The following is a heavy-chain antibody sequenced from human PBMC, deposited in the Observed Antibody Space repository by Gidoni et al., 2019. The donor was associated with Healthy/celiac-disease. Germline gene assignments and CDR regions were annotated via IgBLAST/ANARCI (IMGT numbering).Heavy chain of an antibody. V-gene: IGHV3-21*01. Sequence: EVQLVESGGGLVKPGGSLRLSCAASGFTFSSYSMNWVRQAPGKGLEWVSSISSSSSYIYYADSVKGRFTISRDNAKNSLYLQMNSLRAEDTAVYYCARVAVAGTGDFDYWGQGTLVTVSS. D-gene: IGHD6-19*01. CDR2: ISSSSSYI. J-gene: IGHJ4*02. CDR3: ARVAVAGTGDFDY. CDR1: GFTFSSYS.